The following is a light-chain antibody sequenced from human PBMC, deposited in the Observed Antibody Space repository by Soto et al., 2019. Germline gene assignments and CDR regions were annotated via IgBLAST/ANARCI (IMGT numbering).Light chain of an antibody. J-gene: IGKJ4*01. CDR1: QAISSW. CDR2: SAS. CDR3: QQASSFPLT. Sequence: IQMTQSPSSVSASVGDRVTITCRASQAISSWLAWYQQKPGHPPNLLIYSASTLRSGVPSRFSGSESGAVFTLTISNLQPEDFATYYCQQASSFPLTFGGGTKV. V-gene: IGKV1-12*01.